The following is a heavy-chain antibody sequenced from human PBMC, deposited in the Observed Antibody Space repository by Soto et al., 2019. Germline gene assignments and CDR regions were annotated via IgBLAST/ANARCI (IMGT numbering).Heavy chain of an antibody. Sequence: ASVKVSCKASGYTCTMYGISCVLQSGGQWREGMGWISAYNGNTNYAQKLQGRVTMTTDTSTSTAYMELRSLRSDDTAVYYCARVGGWIRIAVAGYFDYWGQATLVTVSS. CDR2: ISAYNGNT. D-gene: IGHD6-19*01. CDR3: ARVGGWIRIAVAGYFDY. V-gene: IGHV1-18*04. J-gene: IGHJ4*02. CDR1: GYTCTMYG.